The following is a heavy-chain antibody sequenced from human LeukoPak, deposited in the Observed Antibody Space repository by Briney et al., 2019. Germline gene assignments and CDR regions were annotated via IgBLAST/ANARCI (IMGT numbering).Heavy chain of an antibody. J-gene: IGHJ4*02. CDR1: GFTFSSYA. D-gene: IGHD1-7*01. CDR2: ISYDGSNK. Sequence: GGSLRLSCAASGFTFSSYAMHWVRQAPGKGLEWVAVISYDGSNKYYADSVKGRFTISRDNAKNSLYLQMNSPRAEDTAVYYCARRNWDYYFDYWGQGTLVTVSS. V-gene: IGHV3-30-3*01. CDR3: ARRNWDYYFDY.